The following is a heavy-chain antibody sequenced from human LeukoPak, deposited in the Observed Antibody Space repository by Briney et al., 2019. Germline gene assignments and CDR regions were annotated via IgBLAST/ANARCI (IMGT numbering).Heavy chain of an antibody. Sequence: GGSMRLSCVASGFIFRNYWMTWVRQAPGQGLEWVANINQHGSEIHYVDSVKGRFTISRDDAKNSVYLQMNSLRVEDTAVYYCARDSRIPPVGFDPWGQGTPVTVSS. D-gene: IGHD1-14*01. CDR2: INQHGSEI. V-gene: IGHV3-7*01. J-gene: IGHJ5*02. CDR3: ARDSRIPPVGFDP. CDR1: GFIFRNYW.